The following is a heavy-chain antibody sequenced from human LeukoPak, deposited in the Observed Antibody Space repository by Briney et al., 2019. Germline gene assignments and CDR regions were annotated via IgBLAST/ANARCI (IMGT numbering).Heavy chain of an antibody. V-gene: IGHV3-23*01. CDR1: GFTFSSHA. D-gene: IGHD4-17*01. Sequence: GGSLRLSCAASGFTFSSHAMSCVRQAPGKGLEWVSAISGSGGDIYYADSVKGRFTISRDNSKNTLYLQMNSLRAEDTAVYYCAKTLGDYVGYYYYGLDVWGQGTTVTVSS. J-gene: IGHJ6*02. CDR3: AKTLGDYVGYYYYGLDV. CDR2: ISGSGGDI.